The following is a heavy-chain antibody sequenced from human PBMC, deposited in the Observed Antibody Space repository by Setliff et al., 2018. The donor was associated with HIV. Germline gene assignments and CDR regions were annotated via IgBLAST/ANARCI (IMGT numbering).Heavy chain of an antibody. CDR1: GYTFTSYY. J-gene: IGHJ4*02. Sequence: GASVKVSCKAFGYTFTSYYMHWVRQAPGQGLEWMGIINPSGDSTSYAQKFQGRVTMTRDTSTNTVYMELSSLRSEDTAVYYCARLGDFWSGYYYFDYWGQGTLVTVSS. D-gene: IGHD3-3*01. CDR2: INPSGDST. V-gene: IGHV1-46*01. CDR3: ARLGDFWSGYYYFDY.